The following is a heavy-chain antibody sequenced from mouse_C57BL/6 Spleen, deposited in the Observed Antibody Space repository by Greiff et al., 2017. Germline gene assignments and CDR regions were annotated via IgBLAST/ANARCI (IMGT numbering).Heavy chain of an antibody. V-gene: IGHV1-72*01. CDR1: GYTFTSYW. J-gene: IGHJ1*03. CDR3: ARAPYYGNSGWYFDV. CDR2: IDPNSGGT. D-gene: IGHD2-10*01. Sequence: QQSCTASGYTFTSYWMHWVKQRPGRGLEWIGRIDPNSGGTKYNEKFKSKATLTVDKPSSTAYMQLSSLTSEDSAVYYCARAPYYGNSGWYFDVWGTGTTVTVSS.